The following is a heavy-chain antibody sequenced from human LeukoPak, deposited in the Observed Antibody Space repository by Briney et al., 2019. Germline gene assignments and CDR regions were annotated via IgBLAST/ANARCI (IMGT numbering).Heavy chain of an antibody. Sequence: GGSLRLSCAASGFTFTNYAMHWVRQTPGKGLEWVALISSDGSKNIYADPVKGRFTVSRDNSKNTLYLQMSSLRAEDTAVYYCVKGLVQTTMSYSVDYWGQGALVTVSS. J-gene: IGHJ4*02. D-gene: IGHD1-1*01. CDR1: GFTFTNYA. CDR3: VKGLVQTTMSYSVDY. CDR2: ISSDGSKN. V-gene: IGHV3-30*18.